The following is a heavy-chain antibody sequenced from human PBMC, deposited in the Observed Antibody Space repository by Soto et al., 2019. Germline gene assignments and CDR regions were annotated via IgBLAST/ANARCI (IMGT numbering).Heavy chain of an antibody. CDR3: ARVRPYILTGYHTFDP. Sequence: SETLSLTCAVYCGSFSGYYWSWIRQPPGKGLEWIGEINHSGSTNYNPSLKSRVTISVDTSKNQFSLKLSSVTAADTAVYYCARVRPYILTGYHTFDPWGQRTLVTVS. V-gene: IGHV4-34*01. CDR1: CGSFSGYY. D-gene: IGHD3-9*01. J-gene: IGHJ5*02. CDR2: INHSGST.